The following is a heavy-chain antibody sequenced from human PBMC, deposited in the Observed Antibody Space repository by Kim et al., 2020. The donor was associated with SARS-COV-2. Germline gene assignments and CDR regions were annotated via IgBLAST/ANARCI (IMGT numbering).Heavy chain of an antibody. J-gene: IGHJ5*02. CDR1: GFTFSSYW. Sequence: GGSLRLSCAASGFTFSSYWMSWVRQAPGKGLEWVANIKQDGSEKYYVDSVKGRFTISRDNAKNSLYLQINSLRSEDTAVYYCARKGSPYGTPGWFDPWGQGTLVTVSS. CDR2: IKQDGSEK. CDR3: ARKGSPYGTPGWFDP. D-gene: IGHD3-10*01. V-gene: IGHV3-7*01.